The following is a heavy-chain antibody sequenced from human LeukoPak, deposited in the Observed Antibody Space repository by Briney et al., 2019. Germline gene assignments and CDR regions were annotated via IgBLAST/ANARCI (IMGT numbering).Heavy chain of an antibody. CDR2: ISSSSSHI. D-gene: IGHD6-19*01. Sequence: GGSLRLSCAASGFTFSSYSMNWVRQAPGKGLEWVSCISSSSSHIFYADSVKGRFTISRDNSKNTLYLQMNSLRAEDTAVYYCAKDRSPDTSSGWYGIFDYWGQGTLVTVSS. CDR3: AKDRSPDTSSGWYGIFDY. CDR1: GFTFSSYS. J-gene: IGHJ4*02. V-gene: IGHV3-21*01.